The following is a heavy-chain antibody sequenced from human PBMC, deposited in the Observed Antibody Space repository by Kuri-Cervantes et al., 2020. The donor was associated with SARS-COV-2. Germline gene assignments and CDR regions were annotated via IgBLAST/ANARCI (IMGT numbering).Heavy chain of an antibody. D-gene: IGHD5-18*01. V-gene: IGHV4-34*01. CDR2: INHSGST. J-gene: IGHJ4*02. CDR3: ARGLGYSYGRRSPQGDY. Sequence: ESLKISCAVYGGSFSGYYWSWIRQPPGKGLEWIGEINHSGSTNYNPSLKSRVTISVDTSNNQFSLKLSSVTAADTAVYYCARGLGYSYGRRSPQGDYWGQGTLVTVSS. CDR1: GGSFSGYY.